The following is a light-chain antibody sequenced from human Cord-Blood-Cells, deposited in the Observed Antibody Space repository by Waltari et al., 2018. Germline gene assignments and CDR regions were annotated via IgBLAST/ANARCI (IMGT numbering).Light chain of an antibody. V-gene: IGKV2-28*01. CDR2: LGS. CDR1: QSLLHSNGYNY. CDR3: MQALQTPYT. Sequence: DIVLAQFLLPLPVPHGEPASISCSSSQSLLHSNGYNYLAWYLQKPGQSPQLLIYLGSNRASGVPDRFSGSGSGTDFTLKISRVEAEDVGVYYCMQALQTPYTFGQGTKLEIK. J-gene: IGKJ2*01.